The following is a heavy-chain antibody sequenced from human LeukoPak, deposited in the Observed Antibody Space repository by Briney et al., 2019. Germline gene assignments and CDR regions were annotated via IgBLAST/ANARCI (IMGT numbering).Heavy chain of an antibody. V-gene: IGHV3-33*01. Sequence: GGSLRLSCAASGFTFSTSAMHWVRQAPGKGLEWVAVIWYDGSNKHYAESVKGRFSISRDNSKSTLYLQMNSLRAEDTAVYYCARARGVSTGYRPIDYWGQGTLVTISS. CDR3: ARARGVSTGYRPIDY. J-gene: IGHJ4*02. CDR2: IWYDGSNK. D-gene: IGHD3-22*01. CDR1: GFTFSTSA.